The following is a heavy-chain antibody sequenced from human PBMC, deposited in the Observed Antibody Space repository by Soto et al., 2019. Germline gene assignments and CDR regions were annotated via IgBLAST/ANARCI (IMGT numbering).Heavy chain of an antibody. CDR3: AGRKERSGPTLLDL. J-gene: IGHJ5*02. Sequence: ASVKVSCKASGYTFTSYGISWVRQAPGQGLEWMGWMNPNNGNAGFAQKFRGRINMTRNTSISTDYLELSSLRSDDSAVYFCAGRKERSGPTLLDLWGQGPQATDSS. CDR2: MNPNNGNA. CDR1: GYTFTSYG. V-gene: IGHV1-8*02.